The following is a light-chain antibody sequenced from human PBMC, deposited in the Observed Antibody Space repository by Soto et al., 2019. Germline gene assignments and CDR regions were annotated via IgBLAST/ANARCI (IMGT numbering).Light chain of an antibody. CDR1: QSISSSF. Sequence: ETVLTQSPCILSRSQGERASLSCGASQSISSSFLAWYQQKPGQAPRLLIYGASSRATGIPDRFSGTGSETDFTLTISSLEPEDFAVYYCQQYDNSPITFGQGTRLEIK. CDR2: GAS. CDR3: QQYDNSPIT. J-gene: IGKJ5*01. V-gene: IGKV3-20*01.